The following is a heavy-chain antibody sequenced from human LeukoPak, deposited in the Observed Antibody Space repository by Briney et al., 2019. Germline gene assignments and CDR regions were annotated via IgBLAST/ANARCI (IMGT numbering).Heavy chain of an antibody. CDR1: GDSISTAY. CDR2: IYKIGNT. Sequence: SETLSLICSVSGDSISTAYWSWIRQSPGKGLEWIGYIYKIGNTDYNPSLKSRVTISLGTSKNQLSLSLKSVTAADTAVYYCAGRGQRYFRDWGQGTLVTVSS. V-gene: IGHV4-59*08. J-gene: IGHJ1*01. D-gene: IGHD3-9*01. CDR3: AGRGQRYFRD.